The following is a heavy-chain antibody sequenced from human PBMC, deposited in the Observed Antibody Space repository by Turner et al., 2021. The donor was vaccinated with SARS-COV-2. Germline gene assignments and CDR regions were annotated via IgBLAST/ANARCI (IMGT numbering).Heavy chain of an antibody. CDR3: AREEGIYCSGGSCYSLDY. J-gene: IGHJ4*02. CDR1: GFTFSRYS. Sequence: VQLVESGGGLVKPGGSLRLSCAASGFTFSRYSMNWVRQAPGKGLEWVAVIWYDGSNKYYADSVKGRFTISRDNSKNTLYLQMNSLRAEDTAVYYCAREEGIYCSGGSCYSLDYWGQGTLVTVSS. D-gene: IGHD2-15*01. CDR2: IWYDGSNK. V-gene: IGHV3-33*08.